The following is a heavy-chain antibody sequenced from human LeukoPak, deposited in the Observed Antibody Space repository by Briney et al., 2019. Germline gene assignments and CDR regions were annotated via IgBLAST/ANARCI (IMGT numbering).Heavy chain of an antibody. J-gene: IGHJ4*02. CDR1: GFTVSSNY. Sequence: GGSLRLSCAASGFTVSSNYMSWVRQAPGKGLEWVSAISGSGGSTYYADSVKGRFTISRDNSKDTLYLQMNSLRAEDTAVYYCAKDEGLSCFDYWGQGTLVTVSS. V-gene: IGHV3-23*01. CDR3: AKDEGLSCFDY. CDR2: ISGSGGST.